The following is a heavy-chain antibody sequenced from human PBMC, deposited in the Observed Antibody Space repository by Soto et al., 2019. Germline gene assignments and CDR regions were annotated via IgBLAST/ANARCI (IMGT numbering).Heavy chain of an antibody. D-gene: IGHD3-16*01. Sequence: QVPLVQSGAEVKKPGSSVKVSCKASGGTFSSYAISWVRQAPGQGLEWMGGIIPLFRTSNYAHKFQGRVTVTADVSTSTVYLELRSLRSDDTAVYYCARVDGGNIDYWGQGTLVTISS. CDR2: IIPLFRTS. V-gene: IGHV1-69*01. CDR1: GGTFSSYA. J-gene: IGHJ4*02. CDR3: ARVDGGNIDY.